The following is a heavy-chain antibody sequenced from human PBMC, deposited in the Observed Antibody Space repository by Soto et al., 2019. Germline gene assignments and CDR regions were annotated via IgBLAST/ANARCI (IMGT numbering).Heavy chain of an antibody. V-gene: IGHV1-18*01. Sequence: ASVKVSCKAFGYPFTSYGISWVRKAPGQGLEWMGWISAYNGNTNYAQKLQGRVTMTTDTSTSTAYMELSSLRSEDTAVYYCARPGGVAGTWDYYYYGMDVWGQGTLVTVSS. J-gene: IGHJ6*02. CDR3: ARPGGVAGTWDYYYYGMDV. D-gene: IGHD6-19*01. CDR2: ISAYNGNT. CDR1: GYPFTSYG.